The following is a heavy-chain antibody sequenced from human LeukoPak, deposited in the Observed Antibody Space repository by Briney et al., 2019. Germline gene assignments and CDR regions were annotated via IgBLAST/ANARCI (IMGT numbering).Heavy chain of an antibody. D-gene: IGHD6-6*01. CDR1: GFTFDDYA. J-gene: IGHJ4*02. Sequence: SGGSLRISCAASGFTFDDYAMHWVRQAPGKGLEWVSGISWNSGSIGYADSVKGRFTISRDNAKNSLYLQMNSLRAEDTALYYCAKDFYSSSSFFDYWGQGTLVTVSS. V-gene: IGHV3-9*01. CDR3: AKDFYSSSSFFDY. CDR2: ISWNSGSI.